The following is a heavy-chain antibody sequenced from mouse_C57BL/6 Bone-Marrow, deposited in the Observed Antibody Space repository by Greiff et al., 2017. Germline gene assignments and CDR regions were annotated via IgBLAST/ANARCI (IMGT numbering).Heavy chain of an antibody. V-gene: IGHV1-81*01. D-gene: IGHD1-1*01. CDR3: ASRDYYGSSFDY. CDR1: GYTFTSYG. CDR2: IYPRSGNT. J-gene: IGHJ2*01. Sequence: VKLLESGAELARPGASVKLSCKASGYTFTSYGISWVKQRTGQGHEWIGEIYPRSGNTYYNEKFKGKATLTADKSSSKSYMELRSLTSEDSAVFFCASRDYYGSSFDYWGQGATLTGSS.